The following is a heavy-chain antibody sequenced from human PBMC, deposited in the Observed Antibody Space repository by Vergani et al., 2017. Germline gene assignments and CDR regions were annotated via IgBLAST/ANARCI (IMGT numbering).Heavy chain of an antibody. CDR2: VYHSGST. J-gene: IGHJ4*02. CDR3: AKNSSGGFFNN. Sequence: QVHLQESGPGLVKPSETLSLTCSVSGDSINTADYWGWIRKPPGKGLEWIGSVYHSGSTSYNPSLQSRVTISVDTSKNQFSLNPNSMTAADTAIYYCAKNSSGGFFNNWGQGALFTVSS. V-gene: IGHV4-38-2*02. CDR1: GDSINTADY. D-gene: IGHD6-25*01.